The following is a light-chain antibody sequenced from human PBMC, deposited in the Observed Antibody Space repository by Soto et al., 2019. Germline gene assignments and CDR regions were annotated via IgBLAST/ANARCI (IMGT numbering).Light chain of an antibody. CDR3: NSYTSSNTRV. Sequence: QSVLTQPASVSGSPGQSITISCTGTSSDVGGYSRVSWYQHHPGKAPKLTIYEVSDRPSGVSNRFSGSKSGNTASLTISGLQAEDEADYYCNSYTSSNTRVFGTGTKV. V-gene: IGLV2-14*01. CDR2: EVS. J-gene: IGLJ1*01. CDR1: SSDVGGYSR.